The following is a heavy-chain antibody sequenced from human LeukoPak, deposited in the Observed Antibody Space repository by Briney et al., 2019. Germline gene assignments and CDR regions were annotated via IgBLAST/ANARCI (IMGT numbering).Heavy chain of an antibody. J-gene: IGHJ4*02. D-gene: IGHD2-2*01. CDR2: IRYDGTNK. V-gene: IGHV3-30*02. Sequence: GGSLRLSCTASRFSFSNYGMHWVRQAPGKGLEWVAFIRYDGTNKYYADSVKGRFTISRDNSKNTLYLQMNSLRAEDTAVYYCARYGEGCSSTSCSSGGFDYWGQGTLVTVSS. CDR1: RFSFSNYG. CDR3: ARYGEGCSSTSCSSGGFDY.